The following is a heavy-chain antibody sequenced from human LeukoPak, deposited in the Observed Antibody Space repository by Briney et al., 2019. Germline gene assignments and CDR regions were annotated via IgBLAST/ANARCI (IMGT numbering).Heavy chain of an antibody. J-gene: IGHJ4*02. CDR2: INSDGSIT. D-gene: IGHD3-22*01. Sequence: PGGSLRLSCAASGFTFSSYWMYWVPQAPGKGLVWVSRINSDGSITSYADPVKGRFTISRDNAKNTVHLQMNSLRAEDTAVYYCAREAPKHYDDSSGYPDYWRQGTLVTVSS. CDR3: AREAPKHYDDSSGYPDY. V-gene: IGHV3-74*01. CDR1: GFTFSSYW.